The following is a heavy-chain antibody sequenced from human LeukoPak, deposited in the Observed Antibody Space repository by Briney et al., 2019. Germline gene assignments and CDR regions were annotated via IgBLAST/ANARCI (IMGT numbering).Heavy chain of an antibody. Sequence: SETLSLTCTVSGGSISSYYWSWIRQPPGKGLEWIGCIYYSGSTNYNPSLKSRVTISVDTSKNQFSLKLSSVTAADTAVYYWARDNSYGIDYWGQGTLVTVSS. D-gene: IGHD5-18*01. V-gene: IGHV4-59*01. CDR2: IYYSGST. CDR3: ARDNSYGIDY. J-gene: IGHJ4*02. CDR1: GGSISSYY.